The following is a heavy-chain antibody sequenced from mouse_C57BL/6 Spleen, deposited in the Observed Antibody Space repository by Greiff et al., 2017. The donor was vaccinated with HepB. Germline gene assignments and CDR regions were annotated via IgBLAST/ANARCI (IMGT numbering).Heavy chain of an antibody. CDR1: GYAFSSSW. Sequence: VQLQQSGPELVKPGASVKISCKASGYAFSSSWMNWVKQRPGKGLEWIGRIYPGDGDTNYNGKFKGKATLTADKSSSTAYMQLSSLTSEDSAVYFCASATMVTTGNYFDYRGQGTTLTVSS. CDR2: IYPGDGDT. J-gene: IGHJ2*01. CDR3: ASATMVTTGNYFDY. V-gene: IGHV1-82*01. D-gene: IGHD2-2*01.